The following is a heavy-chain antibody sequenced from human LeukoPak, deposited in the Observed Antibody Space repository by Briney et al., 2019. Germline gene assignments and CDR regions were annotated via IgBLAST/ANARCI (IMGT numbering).Heavy chain of an antibody. CDR2: INPSGGST. V-gene: IGHV1-46*01. D-gene: IGHD6-13*01. CDR1: GYTFTSYY. Sequence: ASVKVSCKASGYTFTSYYMHWVRQAPGQELEWMGIINPSGGSTSYAQKLQGRVTMTRDMSTSTVYMELSSLRSEDTAVYYCARDLEAAAGTNYWGQGTLVTVSS. CDR3: ARDLEAAAGTNY. J-gene: IGHJ4*02.